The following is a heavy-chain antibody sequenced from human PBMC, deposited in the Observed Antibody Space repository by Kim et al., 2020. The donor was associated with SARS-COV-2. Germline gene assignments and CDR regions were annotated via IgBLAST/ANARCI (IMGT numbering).Heavy chain of an antibody. CDR2: IIANLGKA. D-gene: IGHD3-10*01. J-gene: IGHJ5*01. V-gene: IGHV1-69*04. Sequence: SVKVSCKASGYTFRNYAISWVRQAPGQGLEWMGRIIANLGKADYAQKLQGRVTITADKSTSTAYMELSSLRSEDTAVYYCAGGMVRGPEGCFDSWGQGTLVTASS. CDR3: AGGMVRGPEGCFDS. CDR1: GYTFRNYA.